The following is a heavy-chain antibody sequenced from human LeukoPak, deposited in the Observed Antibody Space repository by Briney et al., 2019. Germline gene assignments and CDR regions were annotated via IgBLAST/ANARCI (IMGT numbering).Heavy chain of an antibody. D-gene: IGHD3-22*01. CDR1: GYTFSSYG. V-gene: IGHV1-18*01. CDR3: ARLYYYDSSGYYDAFDI. CDR2: ISAYNGNT. J-gene: IGHJ3*02. Sequence: GASVKVSCKASGYTFSSYGISWVRQAPGQGLEWMGWISAYNGNTTYAQKYQGRVTMTTDTSTSTAYMELRSLRSDDTAVYYCARLYYYDSSGYYDAFDIWGQGTMVTVSS.